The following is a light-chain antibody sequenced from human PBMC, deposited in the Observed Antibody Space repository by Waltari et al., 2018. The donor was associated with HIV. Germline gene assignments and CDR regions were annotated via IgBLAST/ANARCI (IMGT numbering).Light chain of an antibody. CDR2: GNS. CDR3: QSYDSSLSVV. CDR1: SSNIGAGYV. V-gene: IGLV1-40*01. J-gene: IGLJ2*01. Sequence: QSVLTQPPSVSGAPGQRVTISCTGSSSNIGAGYVVQWYQQLPGTAPKLLIYGNSNRPSGVPDRFSGSKSGTSASLAITGLQAEDEADYYCQSYDSSLSVVFGGGTKLTVL.